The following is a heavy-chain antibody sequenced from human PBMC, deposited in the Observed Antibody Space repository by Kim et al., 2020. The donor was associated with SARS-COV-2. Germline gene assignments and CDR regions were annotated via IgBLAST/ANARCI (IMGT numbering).Heavy chain of an antibody. D-gene: IGHD1-26*01. CDR3: AKDTTSGSYDYYYGMDV. Sequence: GGSLRLSCAASGFTFGDYAMHWVRQAPGKGLEWVSGISWNSGSIGYADSVKGRFTISRDNAKNSLYLQMNSLRAEDTALYYCAKDTTSGSYDYYYGMDVWGQGTTVTVSS. CDR2: ISWNSGSI. CDR1: GFTFGDYA. V-gene: IGHV3-9*01. J-gene: IGHJ6*02.